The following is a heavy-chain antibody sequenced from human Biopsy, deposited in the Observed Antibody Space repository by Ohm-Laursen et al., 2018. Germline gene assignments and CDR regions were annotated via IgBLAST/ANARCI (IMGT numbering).Heavy chain of an antibody. D-gene: IGHD3-9*01. CDR3: ATKLTGYFHH. J-gene: IGHJ1*01. CDR2: NIPILGTG. V-gene: IGHV1-69*06. CDR1: EISFANYG. Sequence: SSANVACNAPEISFANYGVNWVRQAPGQGLEWLGGNIPILGTGNYAQKFQDRVTVAADTSTSTATTELRSLRSDDTAVYYCATKLTGYFHHWGQGTLVIVSS.